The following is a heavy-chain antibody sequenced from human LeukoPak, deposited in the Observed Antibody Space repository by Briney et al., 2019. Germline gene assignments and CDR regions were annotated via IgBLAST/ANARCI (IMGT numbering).Heavy chain of an antibody. D-gene: IGHD4-17*01. CDR1: GGSFSGYY. V-gene: IGHV4-34*01. J-gene: IGHJ4*02. Sequence: SETLSLTCAVYGGSFSGYYWSWIRQPPGKGLEWIGEINHSGSTNYNPSLKSRVTISVDTSKNQFSLKLSSVAAADTAVYYCARAYGDLDYWGQGTLVTVSS. CDR2: INHSGST. CDR3: ARAYGDLDY.